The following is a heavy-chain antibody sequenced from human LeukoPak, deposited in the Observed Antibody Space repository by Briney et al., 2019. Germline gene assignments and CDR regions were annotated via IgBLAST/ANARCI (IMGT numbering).Heavy chain of an antibody. J-gene: IGHJ4*02. D-gene: IGHD3-10*01. CDR2: MNPNSSNT. Sequence: ASVKVSCKASGYTFTNYDINWVRQATGQGLEWMGWMNPNSSNTGYAQRFQGRVTMTRDTSTGTAYMDLSSLTSEDTAVYYCARNPAASGSFEYWGQGTLVTVSS. CDR1: GYTFTNYD. CDR3: ARNPAASGSFEY. V-gene: IGHV1-8*01.